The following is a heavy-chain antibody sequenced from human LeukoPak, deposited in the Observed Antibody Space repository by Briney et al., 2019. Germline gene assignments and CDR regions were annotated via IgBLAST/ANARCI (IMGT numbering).Heavy chain of an antibody. Sequence: GGSLRLSCAASGFTFSGSGMSWVRQTPGKGLEWISSSGDSDGSTYYADSLKGRFTISRDNSKNTLYLQMNDLRAEDTAVYYCAKGGCRGTRHPLAYWGQGALVTVSP. J-gene: IGHJ4*02. CDR2: SGDSDGST. D-gene: IGHD2-2*01. CDR3: AKGGCRGTRHPLAY. CDR1: GFTFSGSG. V-gene: IGHV3-23*01.